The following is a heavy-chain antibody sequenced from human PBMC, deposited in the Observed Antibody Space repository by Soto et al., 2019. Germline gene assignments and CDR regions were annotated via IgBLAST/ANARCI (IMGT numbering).Heavy chain of an antibody. D-gene: IGHD2-15*01. CDR1: GDTFNSNA. J-gene: IGHJ6*02. V-gene: IGHV1-3*01. CDR3: ARILGYCSSSSCFPYHGMDV. Sequence: GASVKVSCKASGDTFNSNAIHWVRQAPGQRLEWMGWINAANGNTKYSQKFQGRVTITRDTSASTAYMELSSLRSEDTAVYFCARILGYCSSSSCFPYHGMDVWGQGTTVTAP. CDR2: INAANGNT.